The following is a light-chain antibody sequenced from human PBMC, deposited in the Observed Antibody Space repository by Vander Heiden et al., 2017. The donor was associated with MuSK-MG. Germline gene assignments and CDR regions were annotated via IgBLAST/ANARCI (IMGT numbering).Light chain of an antibody. J-gene: IGKJ1*01. CDR3: QQDLCFPRT. V-gene: IGKV4-1*01. Sequence: EIVMTQSPDSLAVSLGERATINCKSSQSVLDSSDNRNYLAWYQHKPGQPPKLLIFWASTRESGVPDRFSGSESGTEFTLTISSLQAEDVAVYYCQQDLCFPRTFGQGTKVEIK. CDR1: QSVLDSSDNRNY. CDR2: WAS.